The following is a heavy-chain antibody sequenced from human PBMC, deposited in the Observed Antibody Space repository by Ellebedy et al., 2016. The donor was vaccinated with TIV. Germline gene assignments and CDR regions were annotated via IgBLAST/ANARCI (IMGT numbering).Heavy chain of an antibody. CDR2: ISWNSGSI. CDR3: ARGRSSGWYYY. CDR1: GFTFDDYA. D-gene: IGHD6-19*01. Sequence: GGSLRLXXAASGFTFDDYAMHWVRQAPGKGLEWVSGISWNSGSIGYADSVKGRFTISRDNAKNTLYLQMNSLRAEDTAVYYCARGRSSGWYYYWGQGTLVTVSS. V-gene: IGHV3-9*01. J-gene: IGHJ4*02.